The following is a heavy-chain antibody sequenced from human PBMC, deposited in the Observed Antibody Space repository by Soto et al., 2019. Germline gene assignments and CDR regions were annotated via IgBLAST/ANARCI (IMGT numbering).Heavy chain of an antibody. CDR2: ISGSGGST. CDR1: GFTFSSYA. D-gene: IGHD3-10*01. CDR3: AKQGGPDYNLDQTPYYYYGMDV. Sequence: EVQLLESGGGLVQPGGSLRLSCAASGFTFSSYAMSWVRQAPGKGLEWVSAISGSGGSTYYADSVKGRFTISRDNSKNTLYLQMNSLRAEDTAVYYCAKQGGPDYNLDQTPYYYYGMDVWGQGTTVTVSS. J-gene: IGHJ6*02. V-gene: IGHV3-23*01.